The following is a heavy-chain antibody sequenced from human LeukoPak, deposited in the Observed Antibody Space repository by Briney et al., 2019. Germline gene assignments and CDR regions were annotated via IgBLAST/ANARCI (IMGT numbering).Heavy chain of an antibody. Sequence: SVKVSCKASGYTFTAYYIHWVRQAPGQGLEWMGRIIPIFGTANYAQKFQGRVTITTDESTSTAYMELSSLRSEDTAVYYCARVYGDYGFDYWGQGTLVTVSS. D-gene: IGHD4-17*01. V-gene: IGHV1-69*05. J-gene: IGHJ4*02. CDR2: IIPIFGTA. CDR3: ARVYGDYGFDY. CDR1: GYTFTAYY.